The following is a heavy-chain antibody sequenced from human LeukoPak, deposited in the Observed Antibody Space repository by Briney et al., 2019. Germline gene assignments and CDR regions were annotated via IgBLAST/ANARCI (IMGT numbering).Heavy chain of an antibody. Sequence: GGSLRLSCAASGFTFSSYAMHWVRQAPGKGLEWVAVISYDGSNKYYADSVKGRFTISRDNSKNTLYLQMNSLRAEDTAVYYCSRDRGIGYPSSWRGGLYNFDYWSQGTLVTVSS. D-gene: IGHD6-13*01. J-gene: IGHJ4*02. V-gene: IGHV3-30*04. CDR1: GFTFSSYA. CDR2: ISYDGSNK. CDR3: SRDRGIGYPSSWRGGLYNFDY.